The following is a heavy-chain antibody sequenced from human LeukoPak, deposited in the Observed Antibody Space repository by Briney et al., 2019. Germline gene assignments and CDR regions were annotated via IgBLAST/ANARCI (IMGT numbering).Heavy chain of an antibody. V-gene: IGHV3-21*01. J-gene: IGHJ4*02. CDR3: ASDYFDY. Sequence: GGSLRLSCAASGFTFNNYIMNWVRQAPGKGLEWVSSISSSSDYIYYADSVKGRFTISRDNAKNSLYLQMNSLRVDDTAVYYCASDYFDYWGQGTLVTVSS. CDR1: GFTFNNYI. CDR2: ISSSSDYI.